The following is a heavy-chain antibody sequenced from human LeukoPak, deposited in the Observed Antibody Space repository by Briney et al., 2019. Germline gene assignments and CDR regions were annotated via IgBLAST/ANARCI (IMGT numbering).Heavy chain of an antibody. CDR1: GFTFSTYS. Sequence: PGGSLRLSCAASGFTFSTYSMNWVRQAPGKGLEWVSFISGSSTYIYYADSMKGRFTISRDNANNLLYLQMNSLRAEDTAVYYCGRGEGVPAVNYYYFGMDVWGKGTTVTVSS. D-gene: IGHD2-2*01. CDR3: GRGEGVPAVNYYYFGMDV. V-gene: IGHV3-21*01. J-gene: IGHJ6*04. CDR2: ISGSSTYI.